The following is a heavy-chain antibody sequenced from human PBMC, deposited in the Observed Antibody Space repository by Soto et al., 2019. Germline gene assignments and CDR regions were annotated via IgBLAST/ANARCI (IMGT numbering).Heavy chain of an antibody. D-gene: IGHD6-13*01. CDR3: ARGIAAAEIGYSYYMDV. CDR2: INHSGST. J-gene: IGHJ6*03. Sequence: SETLSLTCAVYGGSFSGYYWSWIRQPPGKGLEWIGEINHSGSTNYNPSLKSRVTISVDTSKNQFSLKLSSVTAADTAVYYCARGIAAAEIGYSYYMDVWGKGTTVTVSS. V-gene: IGHV4-34*01. CDR1: GGSFSGYY.